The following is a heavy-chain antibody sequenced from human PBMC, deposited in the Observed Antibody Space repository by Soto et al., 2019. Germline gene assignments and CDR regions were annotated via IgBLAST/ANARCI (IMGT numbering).Heavy chain of an antibody. CDR1: GFSLSTKKEG. CDR2: IYWDDDK. J-gene: IGHJ4*02. D-gene: IGHD1-26*01. V-gene: IGHV2-5*02. CDR3: AHSNVELIDY. Sequence: PTNALKRNSTYSGFSLSTKKEGVGWIRQPPGKALEWLALIYWDDDKRYSPSLRSRLTITKDTSKNQVVLTMTNMDPVDTATYYCAHSNVELIDYWGQGTPVTVSS.